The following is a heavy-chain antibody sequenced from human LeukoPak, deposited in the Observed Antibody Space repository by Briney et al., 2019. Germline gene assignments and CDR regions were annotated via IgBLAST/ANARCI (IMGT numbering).Heavy chain of an antibody. V-gene: IGHV4-34*01. Sequence: SETLSLTCAVYGGSFSGYYCTWIRQPPGKGLEWLGEINHSGSTNYNPSLKSRVTISVDTSKNQFSLKLSSVTAADTAVYYCARTYQVPAAIPYWGQGTLVTVSS. CDR3: ARTYQVPAAIPY. CDR1: GGSFSGYY. D-gene: IGHD2-2*02. J-gene: IGHJ4*02. CDR2: INHSGST.